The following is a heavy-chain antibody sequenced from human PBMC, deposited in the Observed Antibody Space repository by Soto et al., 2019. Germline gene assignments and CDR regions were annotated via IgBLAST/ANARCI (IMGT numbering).Heavy chain of an antibody. CDR1: GDXCTNYL. J-gene: IGHJ4*02. D-gene: IGHD2-2*01. V-gene: IGHV5-51*01. Sequence: EXLKISCKCSGDXCTNYLRVWVSHMHGKGLEWMGIMYPGDSDTRYSPSFQGQVTMSADGYISTAYLQWSSLKASDTAIYYCARRPSRCYYFAYSAEGTLGTVSS. CDR2: MYPGDSDT. CDR3: ARRPSRCYYFAY.